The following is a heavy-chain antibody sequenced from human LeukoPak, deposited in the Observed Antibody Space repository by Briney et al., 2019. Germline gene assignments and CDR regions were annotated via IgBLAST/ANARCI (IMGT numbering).Heavy chain of an antibody. Sequence: ASVKVSSKASGYTFTGYYMHWVRQAPGQGLEWMGWINPNSGGTNYAQKFQGRVTMTRDTSISTAYMELSRLRSDDTAVYYCARAPPYCTNGVCYIYWGQGTLVTVSS. CDR3: ARAPPYCTNGVCYIY. J-gene: IGHJ4*02. CDR1: GYTFTGYY. D-gene: IGHD2-8*01. CDR2: INPNSGGT. V-gene: IGHV1-2*02.